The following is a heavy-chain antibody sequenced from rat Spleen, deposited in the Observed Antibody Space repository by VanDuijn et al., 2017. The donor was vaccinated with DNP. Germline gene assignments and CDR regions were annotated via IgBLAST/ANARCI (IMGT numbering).Heavy chain of an antibody. CDR1: GYSITRTY. J-gene: IGHJ3*01. V-gene: IGHV3-1*01. CDR3: ATGVYGGYEDWFAY. CDR2: IRYSGST. D-gene: IGHD1-11*01. Sequence: EVHLQESGPGLVKPSQSLSLTCSVTGYSITRTYWGWIRKFPGNKMEWIGHIRYSGSTSYNPSLKSRISITRDTSKNQFFLHLNSVTTEDTATYYCATGVYGGYEDWFAYWGQGTLVTVSS.